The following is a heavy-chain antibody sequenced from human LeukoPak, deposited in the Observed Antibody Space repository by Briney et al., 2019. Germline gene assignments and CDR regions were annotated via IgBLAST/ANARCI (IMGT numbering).Heavy chain of an antibody. CDR2: IYYSGST. Sequence: SVTLSLTCTVSGGSISSYYWSWIRQPPGKGLEWIGYIYYSGSTNCNPSLKSRVTISVDTSRNQFSLKLSSVTAADTAVYYCARLSAAGTSPFDDWGQGTLVTVSS. J-gene: IGHJ5*02. D-gene: IGHD6-13*01. V-gene: IGHV4-59*01. CDR1: GGSISSYY. CDR3: ARLSAAGTSPFDD.